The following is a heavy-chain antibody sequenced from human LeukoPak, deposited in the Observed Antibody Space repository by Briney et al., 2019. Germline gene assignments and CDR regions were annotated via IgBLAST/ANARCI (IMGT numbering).Heavy chain of an antibody. CDR2: LYYGGST. D-gene: IGHD6-13*01. J-gene: IGHJ4*02. CDR3: ARGVYIAAAQYGF. V-gene: IGHV4-59*01. CDR1: GGSISSYY. Sequence: PSETLSLTCTLSGGSISSYYWSWIRQSPGKGLEWLGYLYYGGSTKYNPSLKSRLTISVDLSKDQFSLNVTSVTAADAAVYYCARGVYIAAAQYGFWGQGTLVTVSS.